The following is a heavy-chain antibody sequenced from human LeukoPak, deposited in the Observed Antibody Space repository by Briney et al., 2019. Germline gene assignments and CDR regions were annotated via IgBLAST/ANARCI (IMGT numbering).Heavy chain of an antibody. V-gene: IGHV4-38-2*02. J-gene: IGHJ5*02. Sequence: PSETLSLTCTVSGYFIRSGFYWGWIRQPPGKGLEWIGSFYHSGSTYYNPSLKSRVTISVDTSKNQFSLKLSSVTAADTAVYYCARRRATMVRGVIIPSNWFDPWGQGTLVTVSS. D-gene: IGHD3-10*01. CDR1: GYFIRSGFY. CDR2: FYHSGST. CDR3: ARRRATMVRGVIIPSNWFDP.